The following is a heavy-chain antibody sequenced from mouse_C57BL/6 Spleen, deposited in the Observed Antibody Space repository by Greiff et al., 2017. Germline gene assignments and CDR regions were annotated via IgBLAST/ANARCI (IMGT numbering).Heavy chain of an antibody. V-gene: IGHV3-6*01. D-gene: IGHD3-2*02. CDR2: ISYDGSN. J-gene: IGHJ3*01. Sequence: EVQLQQSGPGLVKPSQSLSLTCSVTGYSITSGYYWNWIRQFPGNKLEWMGYISYDGSNNYNPSLKNRISITRDTSKNQFFLKLNSVTTEDTATYYCASPAQATQAWFAYWGQGTLVTVSA. CDR3: ASPAQATQAWFAY. CDR1: GYSITSGYY.